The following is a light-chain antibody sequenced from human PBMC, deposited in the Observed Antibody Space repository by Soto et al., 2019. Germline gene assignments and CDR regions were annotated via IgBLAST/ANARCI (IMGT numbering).Light chain of an antibody. CDR2: DNN. CDR1: SNDIGAYNF. Sequence: QSALTQPASVSGSPGQSITISCDGSSNDIGAYNFVSWYQHFPGKAPKLVIYDNNKRPSGIPDRFSGSKSGTSATLGITGLQTGDEADYYCGTWDSSLSAVVFGGGTKLTVL. J-gene: IGLJ2*01. V-gene: IGLV1-51*01. CDR3: GTWDSSLSAVV.